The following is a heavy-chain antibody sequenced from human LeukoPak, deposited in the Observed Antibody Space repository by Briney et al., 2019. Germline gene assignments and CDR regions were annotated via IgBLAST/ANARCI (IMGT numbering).Heavy chain of an antibody. Sequence: GGSLRLSCAASGFTFSSYSMNWVRQAPGKGLEWVSSISSSSSYIYYADSVKGRFTISRDNAKNSLYLQMNSLRAEDTAVYYCARDSPYSGYDGGGIGYYYYYMDVWGKGTTVTVSS. CDR2: ISSSSSYI. CDR1: GFTFSSYS. CDR3: ARDSPYSGYDGGGIGYYYYYMDV. J-gene: IGHJ6*03. V-gene: IGHV3-21*01. D-gene: IGHD5-12*01.